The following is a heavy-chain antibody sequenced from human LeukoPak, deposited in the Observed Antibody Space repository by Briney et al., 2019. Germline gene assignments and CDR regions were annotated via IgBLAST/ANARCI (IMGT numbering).Heavy chain of an antibody. CDR1: GYTFTSYG. D-gene: IGHD3-10*01. J-gene: IGHJ5*02. Sequence: ASVKVSCKASGYTFTSYGISWVRQAPGQGLEWMGWMNPNSGNTGYAQKFQGRVTMTRNTSISTAYMELSSLRSEDTAVYYCARVTTYYYGSGSYRSEKYNWFDPWGQGTLVTVSS. CDR3: ARVTTYYYGSGSYRSEKYNWFDP. V-gene: IGHV1-8*02. CDR2: MNPNSGNT.